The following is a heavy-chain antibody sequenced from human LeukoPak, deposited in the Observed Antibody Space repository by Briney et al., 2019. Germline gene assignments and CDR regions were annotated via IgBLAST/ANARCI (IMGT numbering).Heavy chain of an antibody. Sequence: GGSLRLSCAASGFTFSSYSMNWVRQAPGKGLEWVSIISGSGDRTYYTDSVKGRFTISRDNSKYTLYLQMNSLRAEDTAVYYCARDEYDYVWGSWGQGTMVTVSS. V-gene: IGHV3-23*01. CDR2: ISGSGDRT. D-gene: IGHD3-16*01. CDR1: GFTFSSYS. J-gene: IGHJ3*01. CDR3: ARDEYDYVWGS.